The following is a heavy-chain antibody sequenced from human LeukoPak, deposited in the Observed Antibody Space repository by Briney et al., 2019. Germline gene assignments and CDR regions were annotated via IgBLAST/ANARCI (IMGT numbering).Heavy chain of an antibody. J-gene: IGHJ3*02. CDR2: ISTSSSYI. D-gene: IGHD1-26*01. CDR3: ARAFSGSLDI. V-gene: IGHV3-21*01. CDR1: GFTFSSYS. Sequence: GGSLRLSCAASGFTFSSYSINWVRQAPGKGLEWVSSISTSSSYIYYADSVKGRFTISRDNAKNTLYLQMNSLRAEDTAVYYCARAFSGSLDIWGQGTMVTVSS.